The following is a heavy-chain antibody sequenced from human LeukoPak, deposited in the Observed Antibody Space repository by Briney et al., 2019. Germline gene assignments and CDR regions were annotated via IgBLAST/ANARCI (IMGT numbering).Heavy chain of an antibody. CDR3: ARHCDVDIVATCFGY. V-gene: IGHV4-59*01. CDR2: IYYSGST. J-gene: IGHJ4*02. CDR1: GGSISSYY. Sequence: SETLSLTCTVSGGSISSYYWSWIRQPPGKGLEWIGYIYYSGSTNYNPSLKSRVTISVDTSKNQFSLKLSSVTAADTAAYYCARHCDVDIVATCFGYWGQGTLVTVSS. D-gene: IGHD5-12*01.